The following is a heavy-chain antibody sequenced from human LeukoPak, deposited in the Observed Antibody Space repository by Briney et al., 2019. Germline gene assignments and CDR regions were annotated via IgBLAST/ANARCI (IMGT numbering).Heavy chain of an antibody. CDR2: IKSKTDGGTT. V-gene: IGHV3-15*01. CDR3: LGSFLGY. J-gene: IGHJ4*02. CDR1: GLTFTNAW. D-gene: IGHD1-26*01. Sequence: GGSLRLSCAGSGLTFTNAWMSWVRQAPGKGLEWVGRIKSKTDGGTTDYAAPVKGRFTISRDDSKNTLYLQMNSLKTEDTAMYYCLGSFLGYWGQGTLVTVSS.